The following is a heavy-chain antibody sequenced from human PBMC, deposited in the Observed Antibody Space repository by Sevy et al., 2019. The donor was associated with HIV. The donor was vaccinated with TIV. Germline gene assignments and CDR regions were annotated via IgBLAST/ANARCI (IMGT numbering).Heavy chain of an antibody. D-gene: IGHD3-10*01. J-gene: IGHJ3*02. Sequence: GGSLRLPCAASGFTFSTYGMHWVRQAPGKGLEWVTFIRYDGTTKYYADSVKGRFTVSRDNSKNTLYLQMNSLRAEDTAVYYCVKGLGMVQGALLSDDIWGQGTKVTVSS. CDR2: IRYDGTTK. CDR3: VKGLGMVQGALLSDDI. V-gene: IGHV3-30*02. CDR1: GFTFSTYG.